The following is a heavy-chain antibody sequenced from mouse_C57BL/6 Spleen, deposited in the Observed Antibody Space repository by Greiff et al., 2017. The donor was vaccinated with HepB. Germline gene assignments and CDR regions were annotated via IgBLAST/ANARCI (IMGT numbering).Heavy chain of an antibody. J-gene: IGHJ2*01. V-gene: IGHV1-81*01. Sequence: QVQLQQSGAELARPGASVTLSCKASGYTFTSYGISWVKQRTGQGLEWIGEIYPRSGNTYYNEKFKGKATLTADKSSSTAYMELRSLTSEDSEVYCCARAYDSSWEDYWGQGTTLTVSS. CDR1: GYTFTSYG. CDR2: IYPRSGNT. D-gene: IGHD1-1*01. CDR3: ARAYDSSWEDY.